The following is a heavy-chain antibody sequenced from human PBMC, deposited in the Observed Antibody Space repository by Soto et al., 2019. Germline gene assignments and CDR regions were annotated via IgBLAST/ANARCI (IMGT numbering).Heavy chain of an antibody. V-gene: IGHV5-51*01. Sequence: PGESLKISCKASGYSFTTYWIAWVRQMPGKGLEWMGIINPGDSDIRYSPSFQGQVTISADNSISTAYLQWSSLKASHTAMYYCARHEQFYYYYYGMDVWGQGTAVTVSS. J-gene: IGHJ6*02. D-gene: IGHD4-4*01. CDR1: GYSFTTYW. CDR3: ARHEQFYYYYYGMDV. CDR2: INPGDSDI.